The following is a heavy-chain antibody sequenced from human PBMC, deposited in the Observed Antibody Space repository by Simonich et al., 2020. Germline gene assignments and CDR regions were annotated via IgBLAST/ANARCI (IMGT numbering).Heavy chain of an antibody. CDR3: ARGRIAAAGTYYYYYMDV. CDR2: INPTSSGT. D-gene: IGHD6-13*01. Sequence: QVQLVQSGAEVKKPGASVKVSCKASGYTFTGYYMHWVRQAPGQGLEWMGWINPTSSGTNYAQKFQGRVTMTRDTSISKAYMELSRLRSDDTAVYYCARGRIAAAGTYYYYYMDVWGKGTTVTVSS. CDR1: GYTFTGYY. V-gene: IGHV1-2*02. J-gene: IGHJ6*03.